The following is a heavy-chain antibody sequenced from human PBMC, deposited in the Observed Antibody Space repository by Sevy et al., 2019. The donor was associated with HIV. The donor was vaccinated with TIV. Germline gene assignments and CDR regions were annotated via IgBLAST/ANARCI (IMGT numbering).Heavy chain of an antibody. CDR1: GFTFSRYW. D-gene: IGHD2-2*01. J-gene: IGHJ6*02. CDR2: IKLDGSEK. CDR3: ARDCSSTSCLWGMDV. Sequence: GSLRLSCAASGFTFSRYWMSWVRQAPGKGLEWVANIKLDGSEKYYVDSVKGRFTISRDNAKNSLYLQMNSLRAEDSAVYYRARDCSSTSCLWGMDVWGQGTTVTVSS. V-gene: IGHV3-7*03.